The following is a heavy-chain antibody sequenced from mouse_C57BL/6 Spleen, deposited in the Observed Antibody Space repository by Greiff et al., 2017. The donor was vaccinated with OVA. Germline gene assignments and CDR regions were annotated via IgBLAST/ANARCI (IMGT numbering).Heavy chain of an antibody. V-gene: IGHV2-6*01. D-gene: IGHD1-1*01. Sequence: VMLVESGPGLVAPSQSLSITCTVSGFSLTSYGVDWVRQSPGTGLEWLGVIWGVGSTNYNSALKSRLSISKDNSNNQVFLKMNILQTDDTAMYYCASEDPTYYGSSPFAYWGQGTLVTVSA. CDR2: IWGVGST. CDR3: ASEDPTYYGSSPFAY. J-gene: IGHJ3*01. CDR1: GFSLTSYG.